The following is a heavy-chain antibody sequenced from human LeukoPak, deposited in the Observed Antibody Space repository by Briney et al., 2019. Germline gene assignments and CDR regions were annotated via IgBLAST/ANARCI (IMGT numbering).Heavy chain of an antibody. CDR1: GYTFTGYY. J-gene: IGHJ4*02. CDR2: INPNSGGT. D-gene: IGHD3-22*01. V-gene: IGHV1-2*02. Sequence: ASVKVSCKASGYTFTGYYMHWVRQAPGQGLEWMGWINPNSGGTNYAQKFQGRVTMTRDTSISTAYMELSRLRSDDTAVYYCARERDKPDSSGYDAPMDYWGQGTLVTVSS. CDR3: ARERDKPDSSGYDAPMDY.